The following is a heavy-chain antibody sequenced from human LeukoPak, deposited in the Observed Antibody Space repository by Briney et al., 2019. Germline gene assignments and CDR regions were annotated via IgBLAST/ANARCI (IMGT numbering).Heavy chain of an antibody. V-gene: IGHV4-4*09. Sequence: SETLSLTCTVSGGSISSYYWSWIRQPPGKGLEWIGYIYTSGSTNYNPSLKSRVTISVDTSKNQFSLKLSSVTAADTAVYYFASSHYDSSGYYAIFDYWGQGTLVTVSS. D-gene: IGHD3-22*01. CDR3: ASSHYDSSGYYAIFDY. CDR1: GGSISSYY. J-gene: IGHJ4*02. CDR2: IYTSGST.